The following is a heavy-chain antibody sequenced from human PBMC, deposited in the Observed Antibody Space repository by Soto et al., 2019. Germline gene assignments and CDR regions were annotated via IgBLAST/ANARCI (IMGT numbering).Heavy chain of an antibody. V-gene: IGHV1-69*01. Sequence: QLHLVQSGAEVKKAGSSVKVSCKASGGTVSSYAITWVRQAPGKGLEWMGVFIPIFVSAHYAPKFQGRITITADESTSTAYMEFSGLTSEDTGIYLCARDVSSDTTGFRGYDLWGQGTQVTVSS. CDR1: GGTVSSYA. J-gene: IGHJ4*02. CDR2: FIPIFVSA. D-gene: IGHD3-10*01. CDR3: ARDVSSDTTGFRGYDL.